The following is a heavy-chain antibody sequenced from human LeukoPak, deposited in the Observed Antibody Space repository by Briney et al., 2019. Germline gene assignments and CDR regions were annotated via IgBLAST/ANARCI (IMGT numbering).Heavy chain of an antibody. CDR3: ARSGLIVVVPAARAYYYGMDV. Sequence: SETLSLTCAVYGGSFSGYYWSWIRQPPGKGLEWIGEINHSGSTNYNPSLKSRVTISVDTSKNQFSLKLSSVTAADTAVYYCARSGLIVVVPAARAYYYGMDVWGQGTTATVSS. D-gene: IGHD2-2*01. CDR2: INHSGST. V-gene: IGHV4-34*01. J-gene: IGHJ6*02. CDR1: GGSFSGYY.